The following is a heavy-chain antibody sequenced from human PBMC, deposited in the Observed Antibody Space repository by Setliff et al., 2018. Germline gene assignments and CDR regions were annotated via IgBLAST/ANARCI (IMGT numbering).Heavy chain of an antibody. CDR1: GDSIGRGGYY. V-gene: IGHV4-31*03. CDR3: ARDRRGGYGAINWFDP. Sequence: SETLFLTCSVSGDSIGRGGYYWSWIRQQPGKGLEWIASIYYSGSTYYNPSLKSRLRVSMDSPKNQFYLDLSSVTAADTAVYYCARDRRGGYGAINWFDPWGQGTLVTVSS. CDR2: IYYSGST. D-gene: IGHD3-16*01. J-gene: IGHJ5*02.